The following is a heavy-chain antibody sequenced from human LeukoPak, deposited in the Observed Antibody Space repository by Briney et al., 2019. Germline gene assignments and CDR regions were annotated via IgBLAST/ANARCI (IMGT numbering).Heavy chain of an antibody. CDR2: INHSGST. Sequence: SETLSLTCAVYGGSFSGYYWSWIRQPPGKGLEWIGEINHSGSTNYNPSLKSRVTISVDTSKNQFSLKLSSVTAADTAVYYCARGMVRGFINTSYYYYYMDVWGEGATVTVSS. D-gene: IGHD3-10*01. CDR1: GGSFSGYY. CDR3: ARGMVRGFINTSYYYYYMDV. V-gene: IGHV4-34*01. J-gene: IGHJ6*03.